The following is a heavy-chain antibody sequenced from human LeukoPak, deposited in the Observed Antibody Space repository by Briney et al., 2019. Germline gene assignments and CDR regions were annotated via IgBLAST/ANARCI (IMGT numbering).Heavy chain of an antibody. D-gene: IGHD6-13*01. CDR1: GXTFSSYA. J-gene: IGHJ4*02. CDR2: ISYDGINK. V-gene: IGHV3-30-3*01. CDR3: AREQQQLADY. Sequence: GRSLRLSCEASGXTFSSYAMHWVRQAPGKGLEWVAVISYDGINKHNADSVKGRIIISRDNSKNTLYLQLNNLRAEDTAMYYCAREQQQLADYWGQGTLVTVSS.